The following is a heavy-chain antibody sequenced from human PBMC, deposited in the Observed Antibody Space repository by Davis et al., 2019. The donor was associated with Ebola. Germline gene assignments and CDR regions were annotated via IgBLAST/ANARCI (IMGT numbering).Heavy chain of an antibody. Sequence: PGGSLRLSCAASGFTFSSYWMSWVRQAPGKGLEWVANIKQDGSEKYYVDSVKGRFTISRDNAKNSLYLQMNSLRAEDTAVYYCARAPIVLMVYALGDGMDVWGQGTTVTVSS. CDR3: ARAPIVLMVYALGDGMDV. V-gene: IGHV3-7*03. CDR1: GFTFSSYW. J-gene: IGHJ6*02. CDR2: IKQDGSEK. D-gene: IGHD2-8*01.